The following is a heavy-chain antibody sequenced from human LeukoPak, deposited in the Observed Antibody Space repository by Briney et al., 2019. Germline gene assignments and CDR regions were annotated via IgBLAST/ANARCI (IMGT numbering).Heavy chain of an antibody. CDR3: ARDLGPCSSTSCYAPIDYYYYGMDV. V-gene: IGHV3-21*01. Sequence: GGSLRLSCAASGVTFSSYSMNWVRQAPGKGLGWGSSISSSSSYIYYADSVKGRFTISRDNAKNSLYLQMNSLRAEDTAVYYCARDLGPCSSTSCYAPIDYYYYGMDVWGKGTTVTVSS. CDR2: ISSSSSYI. CDR1: GVTFSSYS. D-gene: IGHD2-2*01. J-gene: IGHJ6*04.